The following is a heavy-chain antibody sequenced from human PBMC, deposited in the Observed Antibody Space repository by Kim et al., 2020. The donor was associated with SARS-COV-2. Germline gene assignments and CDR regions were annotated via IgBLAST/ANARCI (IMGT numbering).Heavy chain of an antibody. V-gene: IGHV3-23*01. CDR3: TRATDYNDYFDY. CDR2: ISGVTRGT. D-gene: IGHD4-4*01. CDR1: GFTFSSYA. J-gene: IGHJ4*02. Sequence: GGSLRLPCAASGFTFSSYALSWVRQGPGKRLEWVSAISGVTRGTYYADSVKGRFTVSRDNSKNTLYLQMKNLRAEDTAIYYCTRATDYNDYFDYWGQGSLVTVSS.